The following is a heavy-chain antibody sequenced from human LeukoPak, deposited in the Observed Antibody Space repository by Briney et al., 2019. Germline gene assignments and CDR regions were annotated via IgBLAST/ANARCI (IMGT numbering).Heavy chain of an antibody. Sequence: PGGSLRLSCASSRFTLDDYGMSWVRQAPGNGLEWVSGINWNGGSTGYADSEKGRFTISRDNAKNSLYLQMNSLRAEDTALYYCARDEGGWFYYFDYWGQGTLVTVSS. J-gene: IGHJ4*02. D-gene: IGHD6-19*01. CDR2: INWNGGST. CDR3: ARDEGGWFYYFDY. V-gene: IGHV3-20*04. CDR1: RFTLDDYG.